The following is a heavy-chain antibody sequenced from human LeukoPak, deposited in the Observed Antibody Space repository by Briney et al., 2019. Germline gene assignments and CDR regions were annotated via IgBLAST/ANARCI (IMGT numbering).Heavy chain of an antibody. CDR3: ARDLGHYYGSGSYYC. J-gene: IGHJ3*01. Sequence: GGSLRLSCAACGFTFSSYSMNWARQAPGKGLEWVSSISSSSSYIYYADSVKGRFTISRDNAKNSLYLQMNSLRAEDTAVYYCARDLGHYYGSGSYYCWGQGTMVTVSS. D-gene: IGHD3-10*01. CDR1: GFTFSSYS. CDR2: ISSSSSYI. V-gene: IGHV3-21*01.